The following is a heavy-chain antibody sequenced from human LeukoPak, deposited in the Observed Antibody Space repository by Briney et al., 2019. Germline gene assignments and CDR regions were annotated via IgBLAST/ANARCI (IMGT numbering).Heavy chain of an antibody. J-gene: IGHJ5*02. Sequence: PSQTLSLTCTVSGASITTGAYYWTYIRQSPGKDLEWIGYIYHGGSTYYNPSLKSRVTISIDRPKNQFSLRLTSVTAADTAVYYCARINYYGSGLDLWGQGALVTVSS. CDR3: ARINYYGSGLDL. CDR1: GASITTGAYY. V-gene: IGHV4-30-2*06. D-gene: IGHD3-10*01. CDR2: IYHGGST.